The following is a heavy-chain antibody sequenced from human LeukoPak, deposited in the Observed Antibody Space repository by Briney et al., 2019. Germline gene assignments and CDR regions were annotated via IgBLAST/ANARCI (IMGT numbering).Heavy chain of an antibody. J-gene: IGHJ4*02. D-gene: IGHD3-16*02. CDR1: GYTFTSYA. CDR3: ARDTYDYVWGSYRYFPGDFDY. V-gene: IGHV1-3*01. CDR2: INAGNGNT. Sequence: GASVKVSCKASGYTFTSYAMHWVRQAPGQRLEWMRWINAGNGNTKYSQKFQGRVTITRDTSASTAYMELSSLRSEDTAVYYCARDTYDYVWGSYRYFPGDFDYWGQGTLVTVSS.